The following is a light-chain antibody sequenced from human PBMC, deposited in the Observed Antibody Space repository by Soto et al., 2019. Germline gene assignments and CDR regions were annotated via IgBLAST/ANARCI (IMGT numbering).Light chain of an antibody. Sequence: AIQLTQSPSSLSASVGNRVTITCRASQGISNFLAWYQHRPGKAPKFLIYDASSLESGVPSRFSGSGSGTEFTLTISNLQPDDFATYFCQQYNNYPRTFGQGTKVDIK. CDR1: QGISNF. CDR2: DAS. J-gene: IGKJ1*01. V-gene: IGKV1D-13*01. CDR3: QQYNNYPRT.